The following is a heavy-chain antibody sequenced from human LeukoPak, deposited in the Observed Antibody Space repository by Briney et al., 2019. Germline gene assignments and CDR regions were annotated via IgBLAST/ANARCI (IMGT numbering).Heavy chain of an antibody. J-gene: IGHJ6*03. CDR3: ARDRVVKGYYYYYMDV. CDR1: GFTVSSNY. V-gene: IGHV3-66*02. CDR2: IYSGGST. Sequence: GGSLRLSCAASGFTVSSNYMSWVRQAPGKGLEWVSVIYSGGSTYYAASVKGRFTISRDNSKNTLYLQMNSLRAEDTAGYYCARDRVVKGYYYYYMDVWGKGTTVTVSS. D-gene: IGHD3-3*01.